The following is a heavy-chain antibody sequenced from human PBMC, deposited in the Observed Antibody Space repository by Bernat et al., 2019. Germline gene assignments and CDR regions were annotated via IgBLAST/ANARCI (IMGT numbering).Heavy chain of an antibody. Sequence: EVQLVESGGGLVQPGGSLRLSCAASGFTVSSNYMTWVRQAPGKGLQWVSVIYSGGSTYYADAVTGRFSISRDSSKNTLYLQMNSLRVEDTAVYYCARGADYYGSGNYVYYWGQGTLVTVSS. D-gene: IGHD3-10*01. V-gene: IGHV3-66*01. CDR2: IYSGGST. CDR1: GFTVSSNY. J-gene: IGHJ4*02. CDR3: ARGADYYGSGNYVYY.